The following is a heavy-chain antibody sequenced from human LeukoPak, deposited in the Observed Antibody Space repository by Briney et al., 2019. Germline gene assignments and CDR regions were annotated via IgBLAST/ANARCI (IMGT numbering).Heavy chain of an antibody. V-gene: IGHV4-38-2*01. Sequence: SETLSLTCAVSGYSLSSGYYWGWIRQPPGKGLEWIGSIYHSGSTYYNPSLKSRVTISVDTSKNQFSLKLSSVTAADTAVYYCARPGGYAFDIWGQGTMVTVSS. CDR1: GYSLSSGYY. CDR2: IYHSGST. CDR3: ARPGGYAFDI. D-gene: IGHD3-10*01. J-gene: IGHJ3*02.